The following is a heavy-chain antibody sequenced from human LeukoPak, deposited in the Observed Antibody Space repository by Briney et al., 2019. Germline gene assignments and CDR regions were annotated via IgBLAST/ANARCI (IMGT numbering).Heavy chain of an antibody. V-gene: IGHV4-59*12. CDR2: VYYSGST. J-gene: IGHJ4*02. D-gene: IGHD3-22*01. CDR3: ARDTSGYYPDY. Sequence: SETLSLTCSVSGASINSYYWSWIRQPPGKGLEWIGYVYYSGSTNYNPSLKSRVTISTDMSKNQFSLKLSSVTAADTAVYYCARDTSGYYPDYWGQGTLVTVSS. CDR1: GASINSYY.